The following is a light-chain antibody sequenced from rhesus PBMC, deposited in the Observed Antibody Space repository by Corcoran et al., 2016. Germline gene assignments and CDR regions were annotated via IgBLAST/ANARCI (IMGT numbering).Light chain of an antibody. V-gene: IGKV3-24*04. CDR3: QQSSNLWT. CDR2: GAS. Sequence: ETVVTQSPATLALSPGDRATLSCRASQCVGRYLAWYQQKPGQTPRLLIYGASSRATGIPDRFSGSGSGTDFTLTISSLEPEDVGVYYCQQSSNLWTFGQGTKVEIK. J-gene: IGKJ1*01. CDR1: QCVGRY.